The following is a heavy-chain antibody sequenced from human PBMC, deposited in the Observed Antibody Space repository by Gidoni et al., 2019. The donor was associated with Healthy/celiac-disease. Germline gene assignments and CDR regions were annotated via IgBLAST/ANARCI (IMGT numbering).Heavy chain of an antibody. Sequence: QLQLQESGPGLVKPSETLSLTCTVSGGSISSSSYYWGWIRQPPGKGLEWIGSISFRGSTYYNPSLKSRVTISGDTSKNQFSLKLSSVTAADTAVYYCARPYSSGWYLHFQHWGQGTLVTVSS. D-gene: IGHD6-19*01. V-gene: IGHV4-39*01. CDR1: GGSISSSSYY. J-gene: IGHJ1*01. CDR2: ISFRGST. CDR3: ARPYSSGWYLHFQH.